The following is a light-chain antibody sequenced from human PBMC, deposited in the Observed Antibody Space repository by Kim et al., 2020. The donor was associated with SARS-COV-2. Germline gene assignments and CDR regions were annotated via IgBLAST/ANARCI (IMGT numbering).Light chain of an antibody. CDR1: QTVSSSY. V-gene: IGKV3-20*01. J-gene: IGKJ1*01. CDR2: GAS. Sequence: EIVLTQSPGTLSLSPGERATLSCRASQTVSSSYIAWYQQKPGQAPRLLIYGASSGATGIPDRFRGSGSGTDFTLTISRLEPEDFAVYYCQQYDSPPWTFDQGTKVDIK. CDR3: QQYDSPPWT.